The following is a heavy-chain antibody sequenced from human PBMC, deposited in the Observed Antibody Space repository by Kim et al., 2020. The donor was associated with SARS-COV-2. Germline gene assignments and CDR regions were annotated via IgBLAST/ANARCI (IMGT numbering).Heavy chain of an antibody. CDR2: IKSKTDGGTT. CDR3: TTGMPGTTPSIYGMDV. D-gene: IGHD1-7*01. Sequence: GGSLRLSCAASGFTFSNAWMSWVRQAPGKGLEWVGRIKSKTDGGTTDYAAPVKGRFTISRDDSKNTLYLQMNSLKTEDTAVYYCTTGMPGTTPSIYGMDVWGQGTTVTVSS. V-gene: IGHV3-15*01. J-gene: IGHJ6*02. CDR1: GFTFSNAW.